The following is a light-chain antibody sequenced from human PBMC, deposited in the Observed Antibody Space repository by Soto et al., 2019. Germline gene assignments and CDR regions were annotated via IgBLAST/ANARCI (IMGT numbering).Light chain of an antibody. J-gene: IGKJ1*01. CDR1: QSVSNN. V-gene: IGKV3-15*01. CDR3: LQDDDWHRT. Sequence: EIVMTQSPAILSVSPGDRATLSCRAGQSVSNNLAWYQQKPGQTPRLVIYGASNRATGVPARFSGSGSGTDFTLTISSLQSEDFAVYYCLQDDDWHRTFGQGTKVEIK. CDR2: GAS.